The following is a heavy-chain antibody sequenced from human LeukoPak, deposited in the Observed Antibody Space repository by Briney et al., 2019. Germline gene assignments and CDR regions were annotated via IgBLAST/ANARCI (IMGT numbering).Heavy chain of an antibody. CDR3: ARGKEEIRGVITY. CDR2: ISYDGSNK. V-gene: IGHV3-30*03. CDR1: GFTFSSYG. J-gene: IGHJ4*02. Sequence: PGGFLRLSCAASGFTFSSYGMHWVRQAPGKGLEWVAVISYDGSNKYYADSVKGRLTISRDNAKNSLYLQMNSLRAEDTAVYYCARGKEEIRGVITYWGQGTLVTVSS. D-gene: IGHD3-10*01.